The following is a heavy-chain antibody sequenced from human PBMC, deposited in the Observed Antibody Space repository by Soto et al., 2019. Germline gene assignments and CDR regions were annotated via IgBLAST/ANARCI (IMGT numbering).Heavy chain of an antibody. Sequence: PGGSLRLSCATSGFSFSNYAMSWVRQAPGKGLEWVAAITSGDTTYYADSVEGRFTISRDNSKNTLYLQMNSLRAEDTAVYYCASKLTFGASSDYWGQGTLVTVSS. CDR3: ASKLTFGASSDY. D-gene: IGHD3-10*01. CDR2: ITSGDTT. CDR1: GFSFSNYA. V-gene: IGHV3-23*01. J-gene: IGHJ4*02.